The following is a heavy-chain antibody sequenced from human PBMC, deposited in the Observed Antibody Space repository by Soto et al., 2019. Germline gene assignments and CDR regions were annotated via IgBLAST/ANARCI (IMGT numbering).Heavy chain of an antibody. CDR3: IWFGDPADAFDI. CDR1: GGSISTSAYY. J-gene: IGHJ3*02. D-gene: IGHD3-10*01. V-gene: IGHV4-39*01. CDR2: IYYSGTT. Sequence: SETLSLTCTVSGGSISTSAYYWGWIRQPPGKGLEWIGSIYYSGTTYYNPSLKSRVTISVDTSKNQFSLRLTSVTAADTALYYCIWFGDPADAFDIWGQGTMVTVSS.